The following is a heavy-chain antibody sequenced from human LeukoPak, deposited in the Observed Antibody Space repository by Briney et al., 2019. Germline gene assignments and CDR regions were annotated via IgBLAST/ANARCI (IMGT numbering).Heavy chain of an antibody. Sequence: QPGGSLRLSRAASGFTFSSYAMHWVRQVPGRGLEWVAVVAYDRSNKYYADSVEGRFAISGDNSRNTLYLQMNSLRVEDTAVYYCARDPTSVANQPQYYFDYWGQGTLVTVSS. V-gene: IGHV3-30*09. D-gene: IGHD4-23*01. J-gene: IGHJ4*02. CDR3: ARDPTSVANQPQYYFDY. CDR2: VAYDRSNK. CDR1: GFTFSSYA.